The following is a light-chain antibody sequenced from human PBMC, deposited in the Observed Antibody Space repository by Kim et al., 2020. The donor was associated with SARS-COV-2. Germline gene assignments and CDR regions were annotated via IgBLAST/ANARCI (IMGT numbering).Light chain of an antibody. CDR3: SCRDSSGNHVI. J-gene: IGLJ2*01. CDR1: SLRQYY. V-gene: IGLV3-19*01. CDR2: DKN. Sequence: SELTQDPAVSVALGQTVRITCQGDSLRQYYASWYQQKPRQAPVLVIYDKNNRPSGIPDRFSGSNSGDTSSLTITGAQAEDEADYYCSCRDSSGNHVIFG.